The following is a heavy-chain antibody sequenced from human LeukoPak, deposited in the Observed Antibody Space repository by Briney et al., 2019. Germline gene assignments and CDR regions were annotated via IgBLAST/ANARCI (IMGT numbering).Heavy chain of an antibody. CDR2: LWYDGSNQ. CDR1: KFTFRNYG. V-gene: IGHV3-33*08. Sequence: GGSLRLSCAASKFTFRNYGMHWVRQASGKGLEWVGVLWYDGSNQVYADSVKGRFTISRDNSKNRVYLQMNSLRAEDTAVYNCTRDRNWGVQSWFLDLWGRGTLVTVSS. J-gene: IGHJ2*01. D-gene: IGHD7-27*01. CDR3: TRDRNWGVQSWFLDL.